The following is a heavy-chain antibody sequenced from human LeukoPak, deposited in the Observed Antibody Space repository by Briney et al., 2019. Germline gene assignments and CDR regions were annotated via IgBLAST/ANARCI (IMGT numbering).Heavy chain of an antibody. V-gene: IGHV1-3*04. CDR1: GYTFTTYA. Sequence: ASVKVSCKASGYTFTTYAIHWVRQAPGQRLEWMGWINTDNGDTKYSQKFQGGVTITRDTSASTVYMELSSPRSEDTAVYYCARGIGPVAVTFDYWGQGTLVSVCS. D-gene: IGHD6-19*01. CDR2: INTDNGDT. CDR3: ARGIGPVAVTFDY. J-gene: IGHJ4*02.